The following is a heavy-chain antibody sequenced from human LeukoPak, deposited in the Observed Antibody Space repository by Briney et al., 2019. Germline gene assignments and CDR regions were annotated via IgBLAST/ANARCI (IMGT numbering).Heavy chain of an antibody. CDR1: GFTVSSNY. Sequence: GGSLRLSCAASGFTVSSNYMSWVRQAPGKGLEWVSVIYSGGSTYYADSVEGRFTISRDNSKNTLYLQMNSLRAEDTAVYYCARRSGWVPHDAFDIWGQGTMVTVSS. D-gene: IGHD6-19*01. J-gene: IGHJ3*02. CDR3: ARRSGWVPHDAFDI. CDR2: IYSGGST. V-gene: IGHV3-53*01.